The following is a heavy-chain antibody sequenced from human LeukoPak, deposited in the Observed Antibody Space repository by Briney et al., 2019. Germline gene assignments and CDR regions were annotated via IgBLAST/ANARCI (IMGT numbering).Heavy chain of an antibody. CDR2: ISSRGSII. CDR1: GFTFSSCE. CDR3: AIHDYRSNSDACHV. Sequence: RGSPRLSCAASGFTFSSCELSWVRQAPAKGLEWVSYISSRGSIIYYAGSVKGRFTISRDSAKNSLYLQMNSLRGEDTAVYYCAIHDYRSNSDACHVWGQGTMVTVSS. V-gene: IGHV3-48*03. D-gene: IGHD4-23*01. J-gene: IGHJ3*01.